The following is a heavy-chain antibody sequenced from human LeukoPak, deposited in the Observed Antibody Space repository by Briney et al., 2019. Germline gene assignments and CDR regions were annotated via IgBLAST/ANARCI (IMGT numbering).Heavy chain of an antibody. Sequence: GGSLRLSCAASGFTFSSYSMNWVRQAPGKGLEWVSSISSSSSYIYYADSVKGRFTISRDNAKNSLYLQMNSLRAEDTAVYYCARGRNPGSDDAFDIWGQGTMVTVSS. CDR3: ARGRNPGSDDAFDI. J-gene: IGHJ3*02. D-gene: IGHD3-10*01. CDR2: ISSSSSYI. CDR1: GFTFSSYS. V-gene: IGHV3-21*01.